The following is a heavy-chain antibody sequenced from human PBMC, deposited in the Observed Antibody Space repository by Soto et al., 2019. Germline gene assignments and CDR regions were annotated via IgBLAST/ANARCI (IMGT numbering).Heavy chain of an antibody. Sequence: QVQLVQSGAEVKKPGSSVKVSCKASGGTFSSYTISWVRQAPGQGLEWMGRIIPILGIANYAQKFQGRVTITADKSTSTAYMELSSLRSEDTAVYYCARDYGDYEGWFEAWGQGTLVTVSS. CDR1: GGTFSSYT. V-gene: IGHV1-69*08. J-gene: IGHJ5*02. CDR2: IIPILGIA. CDR3: ARDYGDYEGWFEA. D-gene: IGHD4-17*01.